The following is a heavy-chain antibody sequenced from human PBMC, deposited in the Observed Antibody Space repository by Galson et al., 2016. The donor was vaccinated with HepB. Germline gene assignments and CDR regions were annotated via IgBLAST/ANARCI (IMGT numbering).Heavy chain of an antibody. V-gene: IGHV3-21*01. CDR2: ISGSSSYI. Sequence: GLEWVSSISGSSSYIYYADSVKGRFTISRDNAKNSLYLQMNSLRAEDTAVYYCARAVSWDYGDYAGYWGQGTLVTVSS. D-gene: IGHD4-17*01. CDR3: ARAVSWDYGDYAGY. J-gene: IGHJ4*02.